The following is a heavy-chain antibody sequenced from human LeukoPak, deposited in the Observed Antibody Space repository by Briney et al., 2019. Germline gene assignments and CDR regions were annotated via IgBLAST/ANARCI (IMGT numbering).Heavy chain of an antibody. D-gene: IGHD3-22*01. CDR3: ARQGRSGSYSAFSWFDP. J-gene: IGHJ5*02. Sequence: ASVKVSCKASGYTFTTYYMHWVRQAPGKGLEWMGHINPTGGSTTYAQKFQGRVTMTRDMSTNTVYMELSSLRSEDTAVYYCARQGRSGSYSAFSWFDPWGQGTLVTVSS. CDR2: INPTGGST. CDR1: GYTFTTYY. V-gene: IGHV1-46*01.